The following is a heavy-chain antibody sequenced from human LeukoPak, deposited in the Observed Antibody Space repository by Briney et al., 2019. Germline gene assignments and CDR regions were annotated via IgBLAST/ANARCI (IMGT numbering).Heavy chain of an antibody. CDR3: ARGSRVMAATVNWFDP. V-gene: IGHV4-31*03. Sequence: SETLSLTCTVSGGSISSTSYYWSWIRHHPGKGVEWIGYIYYSGSAYYNPSLKSRLTMSVDTSKNQFSLKLSSVTAADTAVYYCARGSRVMAATVNWFDPWGQGTLVTVS. CDR1: GGSISSTSYY. J-gene: IGHJ5*02. D-gene: IGHD2-15*01. CDR2: IYYSGSA.